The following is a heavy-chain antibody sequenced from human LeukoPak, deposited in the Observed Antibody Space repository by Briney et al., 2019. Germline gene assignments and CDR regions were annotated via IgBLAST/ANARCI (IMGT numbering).Heavy chain of an antibody. CDR1: GFTFSSYA. CDR2: ISGGGGSA. D-gene: IGHD1-26*01. J-gene: IGHJ6*02. Sequence: GGSLRLSCAASGFTFSSYAMTWVRQAPGKGLEWVSAISGGGGSAYYADSVKGRFTISRASSMNTLYLQMNSLTAGDTAVYYCAKAVGATRGYYYSGMDVWGQGTTVTVSS. CDR3: AKAVGATRGYYYSGMDV. V-gene: IGHV3-23*01.